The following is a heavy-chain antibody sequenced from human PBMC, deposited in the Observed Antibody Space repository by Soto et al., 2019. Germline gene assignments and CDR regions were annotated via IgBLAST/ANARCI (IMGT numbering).Heavy chain of an antibody. CDR3: ARVKSVAGGEYYFDY. J-gene: IGHJ4*02. Sequence: ASVKVSCKASGYTFTSYGITWVRQAPGQGLEWMGWINAYNGKTQYAQKLQGRVTMTTDTSTSTAYMELRSLRSDDTAVYYCARVKSVAGGEYYFDYWGQGTLVTVSS. D-gene: IGHD3-16*01. CDR1: GYTFTSYG. V-gene: IGHV1-18*01. CDR2: INAYNGKT.